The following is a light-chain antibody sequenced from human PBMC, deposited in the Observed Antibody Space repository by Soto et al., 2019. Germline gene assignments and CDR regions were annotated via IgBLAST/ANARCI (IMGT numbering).Light chain of an antibody. J-gene: IGLJ3*02. CDR3: QSYDNSLSGSWV. CDR2: GNS. Sequence: QSVLTQPPSASGTPGQRVTISCSGSSSNIGSTFVSWYQQLPGTAPKLLIYGNSNRPSGVPDRFSGSKSGTSASLAINGLQAEDEAHYYCQSYDNSLSGSWVFGGGTKVTVL. CDR1: SSNIGSTF. V-gene: IGLV1-47*02.